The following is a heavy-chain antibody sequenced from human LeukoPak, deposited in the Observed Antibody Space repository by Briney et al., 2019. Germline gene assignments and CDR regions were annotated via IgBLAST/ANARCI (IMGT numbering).Heavy chain of an antibody. CDR1: GFTFSYYD. D-gene: IGHD6-19*01. J-gene: IGHJ4*02. V-gene: IGHV3-48*03. Sequence: PGGSLRLSCAVSGFTFSYYDMNWVRQAPGKGLEWVSYISSSGSTIYYADSVKGRFPISRDNAKNSLYLQMNSLRAEDTAVYYCARDVAVEWLVPFDYWGQGTLVTVSS. CDR2: ISSSGSTI. CDR3: ARDVAVEWLVPFDY.